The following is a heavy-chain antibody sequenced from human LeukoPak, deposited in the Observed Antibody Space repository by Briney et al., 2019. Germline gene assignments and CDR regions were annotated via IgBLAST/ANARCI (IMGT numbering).Heavy chain of an antibody. CDR3: ARDRGGSNFNWFDP. CDR2: IYYSGST. D-gene: IGHD1-26*01. J-gene: IGHJ5*02. V-gene: IGHV4-61*01. Sequence: PSETLSLTCTVSGGSISSGSYYWSWIRQPPGKGLEWIGFIYYSGSTNYNPSLKSRVTISVDTSKNQVSLKLISVTAADTAVYYCARDRGGSNFNWFDPWGQGTLVTVSS. CDR1: GGSISSGSYY.